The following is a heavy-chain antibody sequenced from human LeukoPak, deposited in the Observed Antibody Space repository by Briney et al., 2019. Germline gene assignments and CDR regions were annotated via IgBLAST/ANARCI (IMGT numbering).Heavy chain of an antibody. CDR3: ARDQGSSTRGVDY. Sequence: GGSLRLSSVVSGFTFSTYWMHWVRQAPGKGLVWVSHINSDETTTNYADSVKGRFTISRDNAKNTLYLQMNSLRAEDTPVYYCARDQGSSTRGVDYWGQGTLVTVSS. J-gene: IGHJ4*02. CDR1: GFTFSTYW. V-gene: IGHV3-74*01. CDR2: INSDETTT. D-gene: IGHD3-10*01.